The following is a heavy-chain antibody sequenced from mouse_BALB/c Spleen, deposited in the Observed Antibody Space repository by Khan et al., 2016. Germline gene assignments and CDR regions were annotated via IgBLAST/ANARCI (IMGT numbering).Heavy chain of an antibody. V-gene: IGHV9-1*02. J-gene: IGHJ2*01. Sequence: QIQLVQSGPELKKPGETVKISCKASAYTFTNYGMNWVKQAPGKGLKWMGWINTYTGEPTYADDFKGRFAFSLETSASTAYLQINNLKNEDMATYFCAKGRYDHFDYWGQGTTLTVSS. CDR3: AKGRYDHFDY. D-gene: IGHD2-14*01. CDR2: INTYTGEP. CDR1: AYTFTNYG.